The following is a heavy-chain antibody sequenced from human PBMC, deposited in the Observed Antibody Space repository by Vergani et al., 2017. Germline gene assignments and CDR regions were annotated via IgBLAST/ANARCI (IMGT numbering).Heavy chain of an antibody. CDR2: INPSGGST. D-gene: IGHD3-10*01. J-gene: IGHJ3*02. CDR3: GRVRMVRGVRGAVDI. CDR1: GYTFTSYS. Sequence: QVPLLQSGAEVKKPGASVKVSCKASGYTFTSYSMHWVRQAPGKGLEWMGIINPSGGSTSYAQKFQGRVTMTRDTSTSTVYMELSSRRSEDTAVYYCGRVRMVRGVRGAVDIWGQGTMVTVSS. V-gene: IGHV1-46*03.